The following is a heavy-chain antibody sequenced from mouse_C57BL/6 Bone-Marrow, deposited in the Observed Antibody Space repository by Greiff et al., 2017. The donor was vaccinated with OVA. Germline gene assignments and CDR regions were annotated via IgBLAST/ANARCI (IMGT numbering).Heavy chain of an antibody. CDR3: AREFYYHGPHWYFDV. J-gene: IGHJ1*03. D-gene: IGHD1-1*01. CDR2: SRNKANDYTT. Sequence: EVKVVESGGGLVQSGRSLRLSCATSGFTFSDFYMEWVRQAPGKGLEWIAASRNKANDYTTEYSASVKGRFIVSRDTSQSILYLQMNALRAEDTAIYYCAREFYYHGPHWYFDVWGTGTTVTVSS. CDR1: GFTFSDFY. V-gene: IGHV7-1*01.